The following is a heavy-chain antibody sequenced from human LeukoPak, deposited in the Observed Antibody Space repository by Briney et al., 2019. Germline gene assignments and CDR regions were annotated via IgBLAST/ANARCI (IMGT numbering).Heavy chain of an antibody. CDR1: GGSISSGSYH. V-gene: IGHV4-61*02. D-gene: IGHD3-22*01. J-gene: IGHJ4*02. Sequence: PSQTLSLTCTVSGGSISSGSYHWSWIRQPAGKGLEWIGRIYTSGSTNYNPSLKSRVTISVDTPKNQFSLKLSSVTAADTAVYYCAREGWLSTTNYWGQGTLVTVSS. CDR3: AREGWLSTTNY. CDR2: IYTSGST.